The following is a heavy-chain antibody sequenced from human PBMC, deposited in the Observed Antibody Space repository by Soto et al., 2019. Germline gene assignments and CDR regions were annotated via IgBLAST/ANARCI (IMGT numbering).Heavy chain of an antibody. CDR1: GGTFSSYA. D-gene: IGHD3-3*01. CDR3: ARDHYDFWSGYPGGHNWFDP. CDR2: VIPIFGTA. V-gene: IGHV1-69*06. Sequence: ASVKVSCKASGGTFSSYAISWVRQAPGQGLEWMGGVIPIFGTANYAQKFQGRVTITADKSTSTAYMELSSLRSEDTAVYYCARDHYDFWSGYPGGHNWFDPWGQGTLVTVSS. J-gene: IGHJ5*02.